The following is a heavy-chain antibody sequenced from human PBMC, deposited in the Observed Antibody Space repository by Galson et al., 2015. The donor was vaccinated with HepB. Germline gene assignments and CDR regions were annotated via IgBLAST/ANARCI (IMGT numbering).Heavy chain of an antibody. CDR2: ISAYNGNT. Sequence: SVKVSCKASGYTFTSYGISWVRQAPGQGLEWMGWISAYNGNTNYAQKLQGRVTMTTDTSTSAAYMELRSLRSDDTAVYYCAAGEVGATHGDYWGQGTLVTVSS. CDR1: GYTFTSYG. CDR3: AAGEVGATHGDY. J-gene: IGHJ4*02. D-gene: IGHD1-26*01. V-gene: IGHV1-18*01.